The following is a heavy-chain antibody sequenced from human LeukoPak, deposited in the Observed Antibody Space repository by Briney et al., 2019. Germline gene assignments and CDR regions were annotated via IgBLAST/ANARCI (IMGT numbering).Heavy chain of an antibody. Sequence: PGGSLRLSCAASGFTFSSYAMSWVRQAPGKGLEWVSAISGSGGSTYYADSVKGRFTISRDNSKNTLYLQMNSLRAEDTAVYYCAKALLWFGELLTSDYWGQGTLVTVSS. CDR3: AKALLWFGELLTSDY. CDR1: GFTFSSYA. CDR2: ISGSGGST. J-gene: IGHJ4*02. V-gene: IGHV3-23*01. D-gene: IGHD3-10*01.